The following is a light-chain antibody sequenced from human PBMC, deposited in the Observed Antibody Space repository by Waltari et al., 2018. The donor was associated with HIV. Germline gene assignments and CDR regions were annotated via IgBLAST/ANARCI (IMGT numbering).Light chain of an antibody. V-gene: IGKV1-27*01. Sequence: DIQMTQSPSSLSASVGDTVTITCRASQDIEHYLVWYQQKPGKVPKRLIFDASKLDSAVTARFSGSGSGTEFNRTIRWLRPEDVASYFCQKYDNVPWTFGQGTKVEIK. CDR1: QDIEHY. CDR2: DAS. CDR3: QKYDNVPWT. J-gene: IGKJ1*01.